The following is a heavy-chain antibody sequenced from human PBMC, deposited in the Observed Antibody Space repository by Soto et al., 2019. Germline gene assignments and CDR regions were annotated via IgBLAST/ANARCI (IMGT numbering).Heavy chain of an antibody. Sequence: QVQLVQSGAEEKKPGASVKVSCKASGYTFTSYAMHWVRQAPGQRLEWRGWINAGNGNTKYSQRFKGRVTTTRDTSASTAYMELSSLRSEDTAVYYCARGITLPTPLDYWGQGTLVTVSS. CDR3: ARGITLPTPLDY. D-gene: IGHD1-20*01. V-gene: IGHV1-3*05. J-gene: IGHJ4*02. CDR2: INAGNGNT. CDR1: GYTFTSYA.